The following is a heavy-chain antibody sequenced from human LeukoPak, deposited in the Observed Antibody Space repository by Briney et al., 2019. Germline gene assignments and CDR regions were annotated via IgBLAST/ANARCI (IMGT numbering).Heavy chain of an antibody. V-gene: IGHV1-8*03. D-gene: IGHD3-3*01. CDR1: GYTFTSYG. J-gene: IGHJ4*02. CDR2: MNPNSGNT. Sequence: ASVKVSCKASGYTFTSYGISWVRQAPGQGLEWMGWMNPNSGNTGYAQKFQGRVTITRNTSISTAYMELSSLRSEDTAVYYCARGVTYYDFWSGYYPYYFDYWGQGTLVTVSS. CDR3: ARGVTYYDFWSGYYPYYFDY.